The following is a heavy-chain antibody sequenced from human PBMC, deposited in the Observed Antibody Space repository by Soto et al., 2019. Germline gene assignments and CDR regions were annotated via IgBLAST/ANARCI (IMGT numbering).Heavy chain of an antibody. V-gene: IGHV4-34*01. CDR3: ARGGGLLRFLERLPYPNYYGMDV. CDR2: INHSGST. J-gene: IGHJ6*04. Sequence: SETRSLTCAVYGGSFSGYYWSWIRQPPGKGLEWIGEINHSGSTNYNPSLKSRVTISVDTSKNQSSLKLSSVTAADTAVYYCARGGGLLRFLERLPYPNYYGMDVWAEGTTVPVSS. CDR1: GGSFSGYY. D-gene: IGHD3-3*01.